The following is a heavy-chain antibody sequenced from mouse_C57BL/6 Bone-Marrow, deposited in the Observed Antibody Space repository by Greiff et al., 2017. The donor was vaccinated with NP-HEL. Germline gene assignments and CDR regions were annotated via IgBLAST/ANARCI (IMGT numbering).Heavy chain of an antibody. J-gene: IGHJ3*01. CDR1: GYTFTDYY. D-gene: IGHD1-1*01. V-gene: IGHV1-76*01. Sequence: QVQLKESGAELVRPGASVKLSCKASGYTFTDYYINWVKQRPGQGLEWIARIYPGSGNTYYNEKFKGKATLTAEKSSSTAYMQLSSLTSEDSAVYFCALIYYYGSSSAWFAYGGQGTLVTVSA. CDR2: IYPGSGNT. CDR3: ALIYYYGSSSAWFAY.